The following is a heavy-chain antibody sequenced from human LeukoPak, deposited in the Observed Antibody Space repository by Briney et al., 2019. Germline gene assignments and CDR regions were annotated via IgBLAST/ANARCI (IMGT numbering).Heavy chain of an antibody. V-gene: IGHV4-59*08. Sequence: SETLSLTCTVSGGSISSYYWSWIRQPPGKGLEWIGYIYYSGSTNYNPSLKSRVTISVDTSKNQFSLKLSSVTAADTAVYYCARAAMVGWFDPWGQGTLVTVSS. D-gene: IGHD5-18*01. CDR3: ARAAMVGWFDP. J-gene: IGHJ5*02. CDR1: GGSISSYY. CDR2: IYYSGST.